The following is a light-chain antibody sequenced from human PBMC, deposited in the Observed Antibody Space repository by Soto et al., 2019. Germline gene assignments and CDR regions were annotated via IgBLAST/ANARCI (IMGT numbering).Light chain of an antibody. Sequence: DIVMTQSPLSLPVTPGEPATISCRSSQSLLHTNGYNYLDWYLQKPGQSPQLLIYLASKRASGVPDRFSGSGSGTEFTLRISRVEAEDAGVYYCMQTLKTAWTFGYGTKVEIK. CDR2: LAS. J-gene: IGKJ1*01. CDR3: MQTLKTAWT. CDR1: QSLLHTNGYNY. V-gene: IGKV2-28*01.